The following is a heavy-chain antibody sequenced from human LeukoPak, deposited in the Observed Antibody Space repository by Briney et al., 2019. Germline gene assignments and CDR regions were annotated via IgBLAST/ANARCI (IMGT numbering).Heavy chain of an antibody. J-gene: IGHJ5*02. CDR2: ISSGSTYI. CDR1: EFTFSTYS. Sequence: GGSLRLSCAASEFTFSTYSMNWVRQAPGKGLEWVSFISSGSTYIYYADSVKGRFTISRDNAKNSLYLQMNSLRAEDTAVYYCAKLWDIVVVVAATQNNWFDPWGQGTLVTVSS. V-gene: IGHV3-21*04. CDR3: AKLWDIVVVVAATQNNWFDP. D-gene: IGHD2-15*01.